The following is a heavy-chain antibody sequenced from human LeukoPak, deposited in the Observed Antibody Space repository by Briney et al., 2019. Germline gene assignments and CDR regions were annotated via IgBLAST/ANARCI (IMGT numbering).Heavy chain of an antibody. CDR1: GYTFTSYY. CDR2: INPSGGST. V-gene: IGHV1-46*01. CDR3: ARDTNVYYYDSSGFADY. Sequence: ASVKVSCKASGYTFTSYYMHWVRQAPGQGLEWMGIINPSGGSTSYAQKFQGRVTMTRDTSTSTVYMELSSLRSEDTAVYYCARDTNVYYYDSSGFADYWGQGTLVTVSS. D-gene: IGHD3-22*01. J-gene: IGHJ4*02.